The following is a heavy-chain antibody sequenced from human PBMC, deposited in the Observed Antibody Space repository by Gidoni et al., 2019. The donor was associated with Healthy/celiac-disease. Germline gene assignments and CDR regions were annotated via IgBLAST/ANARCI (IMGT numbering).Heavy chain of an antibody. J-gene: IGHJ6*02. V-gene: IGHV5-51*01. CDR1: GYSFTSYW. CDR3: ARRKYNWNGVYYYYGMDV. Sequence: EVQLVQSGAEVKKPGESLKISCKGSGYSFTSYWSGWVRQMPGKGLEWMGIIYPGDSDTRYSPSFQGQVTISADKSISTAYLQWSSLKASDTAMYYCARRKYNWNGVYYYYGMDVWGQGTTVTVSS. CDR2: IYPGDSDT. D-gene: IGHD1-1*01.